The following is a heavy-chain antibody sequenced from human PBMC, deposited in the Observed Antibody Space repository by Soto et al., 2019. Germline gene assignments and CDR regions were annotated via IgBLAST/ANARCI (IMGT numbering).Heavy chain of an antibody. CDR1: GGSISSYY. V-gene: IGHV4-59*01. CDR3: ARVVPRDGPDY. Sequence: SETLSLTCTVSGGSISSYYWSWIRQPPGKGLEWIGYIYYSGSTNYNPSLKSRVTISVDTSKNQFSLKLSSVTAADTAVYYCARVVPRDGPDYWGQGTLVTVSS. CDR2: IYYSGST. D-gene: IGHD2-8*01. J-gene: IGHJ4*02.